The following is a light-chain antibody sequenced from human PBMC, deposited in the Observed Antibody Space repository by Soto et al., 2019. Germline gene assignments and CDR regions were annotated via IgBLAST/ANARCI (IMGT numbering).Light chain of an antibody. J-gene: IGKJ3*01. CDR2: GAS. Sequence: EIVLTQPPDTLSLSPGERATLSCRASQSVSSSHLAWYQQKPGQAPRLLIYGASSRATGIPDRFSGSGSGTDFTLTISRLEPEDFAVYYCQQYGSSLFTFGPGTKVDFK. CDR3: QQYGSSLFT. V-gene: IGKV3-20*01. CDR1: QSVSSSH.